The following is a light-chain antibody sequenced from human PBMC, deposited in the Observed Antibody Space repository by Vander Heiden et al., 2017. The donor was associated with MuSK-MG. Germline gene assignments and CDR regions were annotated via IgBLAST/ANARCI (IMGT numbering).Light chain of an antibody. CDR1: SSDVGGFDF. J-gene: IGLJ2*01. V-gene: IGLV2-11*01. CDR3: CSYAGSYTVV. Sequence: QSALTQPRSVSESPGPSVTIPCTGTSSDVGGFDFVSWYQQHPGKAPKFMIYDVSKRPSGVPDRFSGSKSGNTASLTISGLQAEDEADYYCCSYAGSYTVVFGGGTKLTVL. CDR2: DVS.